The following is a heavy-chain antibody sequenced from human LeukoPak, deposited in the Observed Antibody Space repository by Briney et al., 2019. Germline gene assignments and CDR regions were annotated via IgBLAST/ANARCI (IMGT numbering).Heavy chain of an antibody. V-gene: IGHV4-59*01. CDR1: GGSISSYY. J-gene: IGHJ6*03. CDR2: IYYSGST. CDR3: AREPRLVGATINYYYYMDV. D-gene: IGHD1-26*01. Sequence: SETLSLTCTVSGGSISSYYWSWIRQPPGKGLEWIGYIYYSGSTNYNPSLKSRVTISVDTSKNQFSLKLSSVTAADTAVYYCAREPRLVGATINYYYYMDVWGKGTTVTVSS.